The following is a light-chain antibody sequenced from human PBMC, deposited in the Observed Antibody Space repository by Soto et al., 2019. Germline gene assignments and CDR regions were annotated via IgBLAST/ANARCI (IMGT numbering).Light chain of an antibody. CDR3: QQYGNPPQT. CDR1: QTVLSSY. J-gene: IGKJ1*01. CDR2: GAS. Sequence: EIVLTPSPGTLSLSPGEPVTLSCRASQTVLSSYVAWYQQKPGQAPRLLIYGASSRATGIPDRFSGGGSGTDFSLPISRLEPDDFGIYYCQQYGNPPQTFGQGTKVDIK. V-gene: IGKV3-20*01.